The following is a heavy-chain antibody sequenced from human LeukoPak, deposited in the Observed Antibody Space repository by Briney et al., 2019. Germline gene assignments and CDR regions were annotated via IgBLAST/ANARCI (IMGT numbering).Heavy chain of an antibody. CDR1: GASISSGGYY. D-gene: IGHD4-11*01. CDR3: ARWAVTFLGLDY. J-gene: IGHJ4*02. V-gene: IGHV4-31*03. Sequence: PSQTLSLTCTVSGASISSGGYYWSWIRQHPGKGLEWIGYIYYSGNTYYNPSLKSRVTISVDTSKNQFSLKLSSVTAADTAVYYCARWAVTFLGLDYWGQGTLVTVSS. CDR2: IYYSGNT.